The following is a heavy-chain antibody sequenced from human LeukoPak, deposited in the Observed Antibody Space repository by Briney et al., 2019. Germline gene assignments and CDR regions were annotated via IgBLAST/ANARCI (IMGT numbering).Heavy chain of an antibody. CDR3: ARDPRVIVFDF. CDR2: ISAYNGNT. D-gene: IGHD3-22*01. CDR1: AYTFTSYG. J-gene: IGHJ3*01. Sequence: ASVKVSCKASAYTFTSYGISGVRQAPGQGLEWMGWISAYNGNTNYAQKLQGRVTMTTDTSTSTAYMELRSLRSDDTAVYYCARDPRVIVFDFWGQGTMVTVSS. V-gene: IGHV1-18*01.